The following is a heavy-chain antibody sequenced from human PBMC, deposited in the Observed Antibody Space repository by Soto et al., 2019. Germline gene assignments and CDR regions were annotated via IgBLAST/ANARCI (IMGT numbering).Heavy chain of an antibody. V-gene: IGHV3-30-3*01. D-gene: IGHD3-22*01. CDR1: GFTFSSYA. J-gene: IGHJ6*02. Sequence: PGGSLRLSCAASGFTFSSYAIHWGRQAPGKGLEWVAVISYDGSNKYYADSVKGRFTISRDNSKNTLYLQMNSLRAEDTAVYYCAREGPYYDSIAYGMDVWGQGTTVTVSS. CDR3: AREGPYYDSIAYGMDV. CDR2: ISYDGSNK.